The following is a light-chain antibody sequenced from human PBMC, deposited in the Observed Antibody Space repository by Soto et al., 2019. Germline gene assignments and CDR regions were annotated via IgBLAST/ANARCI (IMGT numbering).Light chain of an antibody. CDR3: NSYTSSSTVV. J-gene: IGLJ2*01. Sequence: QSALTQPASVSGSPGQSITISCTGTSSDVGGYNYVSWYQQRPGKAPQRMIYEVSNRPSGIAARFSGSKSGNTASLTISGLQAEDEADYYCNSYTSSSTVVFGGGTKVTVL. CDR1: SSDVGGYNY. CDR2: EVS. V-gene: IGLV2-14*01.